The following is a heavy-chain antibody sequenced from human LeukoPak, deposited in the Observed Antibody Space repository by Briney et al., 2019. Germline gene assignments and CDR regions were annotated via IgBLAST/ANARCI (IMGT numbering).Heavy chain of an antibody. CDR3: ASQFGY. CDR1: GFIVSSNY. Sequence: GGSLRLSCAASGFIVSSNYMTWVRQAPGKGLEWVSIIYSDGSTYYADSVKGRFTVSRDNSKNTLYIQMNSLRTEDTAVYYCASQFGYWGQGTLVTVSS. V-gene: IGHV3-66*04. CDR2: IYSDGST. J-gene: IGHJ4*02. D-gene: IGHD3-10*01.